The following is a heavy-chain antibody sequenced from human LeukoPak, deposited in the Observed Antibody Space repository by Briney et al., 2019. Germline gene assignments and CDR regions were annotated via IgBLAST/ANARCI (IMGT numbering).Heavy chain of an antibody. CDR1: GFTFSSYS. J-gene: IGHJ2*01. Sequence: GGSLRLSCAASGFTFSSYSMNWVRQAPGKGLEWVSSISSSSTYTYYADSVKGRFTISRDNAKNSLYLQMNSLRAEDTAVYYCARRYFDLWGRGTLVTVSS. V-gene: IGHV3-21*01. CDR3: ARRYFDL. CDR2: ISSSSTYT.